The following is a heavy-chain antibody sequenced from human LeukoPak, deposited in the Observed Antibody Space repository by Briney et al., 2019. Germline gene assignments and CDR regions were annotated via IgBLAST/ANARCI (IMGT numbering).Heavy chain of an antibody. J-gene: IGHJ4*02. CDR1: GYTFTSYA. CDR3: AAVVPAVMGYFDY. D-gene: IGHD2-2*01. Sequence: SVKVSCKASGYTFTSYAMNWVRQAPGQGLEWMGGIIPIFGTANYAQKFQGRVTITADESTSTAYMELSSLRSEDTAVYYCAAVVPAVMGYFDYWGQGTLVTVSS. V-gene: IGHV1-69*13. CDR2: IIPIFGTA.